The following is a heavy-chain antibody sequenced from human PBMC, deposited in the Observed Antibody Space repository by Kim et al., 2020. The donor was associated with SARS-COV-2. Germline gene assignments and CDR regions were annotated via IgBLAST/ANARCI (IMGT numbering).Heavy chain of an antibody. CDR1: GFTFRTYA. V-gene: IGHV3-30*18. CDR3: AKDFFVDAGAAEY. CDR2: ISYDGIVK. Sequence: GGSLRLSCGASGFTFRTYAMHWVRQAPGKGLEWVAFISYDGIVKYYADFVKGRFTISRDNSKNTLDLQMNSLRVEDTAVYYCAKDFFVDAGAAEYWGQGTLVTVSS. D-gene: IGHD6-19*01. J-gene: IGHJ4*02.